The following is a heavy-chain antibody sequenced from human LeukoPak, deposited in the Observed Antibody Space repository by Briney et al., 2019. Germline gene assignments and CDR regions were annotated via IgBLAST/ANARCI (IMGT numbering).Heavy chain of an antibody. CDR3: AREEYGMDV. J-gene: IGHJ6*02. CDR1: GGSISSYY. V-gene: IGHV4-34*01. CDR2: INHSGST. Sequence: SETLSLTCTVSGGSISSYYWSWIRQPPGKGLEWIGEINHSGSTNYNPSLKSRVTISVDTSKNQFSLKLSSVTAADTAVYYCAREEYGMDVWGQGTTVTVSS.